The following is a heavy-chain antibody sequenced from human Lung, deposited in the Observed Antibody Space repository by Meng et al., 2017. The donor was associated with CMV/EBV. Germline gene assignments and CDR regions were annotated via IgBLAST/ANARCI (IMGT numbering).Heavy chain of an antibody. D-gene: IGHD3-10*01. CDR3: AFSSGADYGSGSRDY. J-gene: IGHJ4*02. V-gene: IGHV4-39*01. CDR2: MYYSAST. CDR1: GDSITSSSYY. Sequence: SETLSLXCTVSGDSITSSSYYWGWIRQPPGKGLEWIGSMYYSASTYYNPSLKSRVTISVDTSQNQFSLTLTSVTAADTAVYYCAFSSGADYGSGSRDYWGQGXLVTVSS.